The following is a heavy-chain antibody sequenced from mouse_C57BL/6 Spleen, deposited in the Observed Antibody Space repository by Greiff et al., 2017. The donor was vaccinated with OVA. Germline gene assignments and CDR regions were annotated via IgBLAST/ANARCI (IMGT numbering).Heavy chain of an antibody. J-gene: IGHJ2*01. D-gene: IGHD2-4*01. CDR3: ARSPFYDYDGDYFDY. Sequence: EVQLQQSGPELVKPGVSVKMSCKASGYTFTDYNMHWVKQSHGKSLEWIGYINPNNGGTSYNQKFKGKATLTVNKSSSTAYMELRSLTSEDSAVYYCARSPFYDYDGDYFDYWGQGTTLTVSS. CDR1: GYTFTDYN. CDR2: INPNNGGT. V-gene: IGHV1-22*01.